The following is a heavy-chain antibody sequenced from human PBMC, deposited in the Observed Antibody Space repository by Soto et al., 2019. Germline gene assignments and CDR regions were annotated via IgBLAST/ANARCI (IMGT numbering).Heavy chain of an antibody. D-gene: IGHD3-22*01. CDR2: IYYSGST. Sequence: SETLSLTCTVSGGSISSYYWSWIRQPPGKGLEWIGYIYYSGSTNYNPSLKSRVTISVDTSKNQFSLKLSSVTAADTAVYYCARDHIYYDSSGYYYVGFDYWGQGTLVTVS. J-gene: IGHJ4*02. CDR3: ARDHIYYDSSGYYYVGFDY. V-gene: IGHV4-59*01. CDR1: GGSISSYY.